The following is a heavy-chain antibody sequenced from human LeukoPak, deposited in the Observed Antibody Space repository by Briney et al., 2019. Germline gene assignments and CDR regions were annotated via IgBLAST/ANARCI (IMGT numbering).Heavy chain of an antibody. CDR3: ARGPRSNTYYYYFYIDV. J-gene: IGHJ6*03. V-gene: IGHV4-31*03. CDR2: IYDGGKT. Sequence: PSETLSLTCTVSGGSISSGNYCWSWIRQHPGKGLEWIGNIYDGGKTYDNPSLKSRITMSIDTSKNQFSLRLRSVTAADAAIYFCARGPRSNTYYYYFYIDVWGIGTTVTVSS. CDR1: GGSISSGNYC.